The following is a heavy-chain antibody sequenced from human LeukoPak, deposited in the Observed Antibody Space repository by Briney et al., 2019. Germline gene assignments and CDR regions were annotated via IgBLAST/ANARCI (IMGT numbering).Heavy chain of an antibody. J-gene: IGHJ1*01. D-gene: IGHD3-22*01. CDR3: ARAPYYYDSSGYFQH. V-gene: IGHV3-48*03. CDR1: GFTFSSYE. CDR2: ISSSGSTT. Sequence: GGSLRLSCAASGFTFSSYEMNWVRQAPGKGLEWVSYISSSGSTTHYADSVKGRFTISRDNAKNSLYLQMNSLRAEDTAVYYCARAPYYYDSSGYFQHWGQGTLVTVSS.